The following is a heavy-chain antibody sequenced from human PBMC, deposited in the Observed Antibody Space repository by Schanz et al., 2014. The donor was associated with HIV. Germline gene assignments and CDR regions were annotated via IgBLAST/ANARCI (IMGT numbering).Heavy chain of an antibody. D-gene: IGHD4-17*01. V-gene: IGHV3-30*03. CDR2: ISYDGRNK. Sequence: QVQLVESGGGVVQPGRSLRLSCAASGFTFNSYGMHWVRQAPGKGLEWVSVISYDGRNKYLADSVKGRFTISRDNSKNTLYLQLKSLRAEDTAVYYCARDLHDYGDARTDYWGQGILVTVSS. J-gene: IGHJ4*02. CDR1: GFTFNSYG. CDR3: ARDLHDYGDARTDY.